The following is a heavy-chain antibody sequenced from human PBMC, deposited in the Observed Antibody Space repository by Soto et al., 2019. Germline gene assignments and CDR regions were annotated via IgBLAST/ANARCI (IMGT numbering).Heavy chain of an antibody. J-gene: IGHJ2*01. CDR1: GGSIRSSSYY. CDR3: ARPPDYGDYGYFDL. Sequence: LSLTCTVSGGSIRSSSYYWGWIRQPPGKGLEWIGSIYYSGSTYYNPSLKSRVTISVDTSKNQFSLKLSSVTAADTAVYYCARPPDYGDYGYFDLWGRGTLVTVSS. V-gene: IGHV4-39*01. CDR2: IYYSGST. D-gene: IGHD4-17*01.